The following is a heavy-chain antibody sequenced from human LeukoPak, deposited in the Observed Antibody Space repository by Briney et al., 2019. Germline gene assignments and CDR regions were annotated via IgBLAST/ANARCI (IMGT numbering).Heavy chain of an antibody. Sequence: PGGSLRLSCVASGFTFSDYAMNWVRQAPGKGLEWVSTFKTNSGQVYYTDSVKGRFTISRDNSKNTLYLQMNSLRVEDTAVYYCAREDTALVIAYWGQGTLVTVSS. CDR1: GFTFSDYA. J-gene: IGHJ4*02. CDR2: FKTNSGQV. CDR3: AREDTALVIAY. D-gene: IGHD5-18*01. V-gene: IGHV3-23*01.